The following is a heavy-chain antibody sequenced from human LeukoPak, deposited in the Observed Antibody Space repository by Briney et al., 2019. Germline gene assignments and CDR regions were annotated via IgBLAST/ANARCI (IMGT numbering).Heavy chain of an antibody. CDR1: GGSISSYY. V-gene: IGHV4-59*12. D-gene: IGHD6-13*01. Sequence: PSETLSLTCTVSGGSISSYYWSWLRQPPGKGLEWIGYIYYSGTTNYNPSLKSRVTISVDTSKNQFSLKLSSVTAAGTAVYYCARAGIAAAGTIRGVKYFQHWGQGTLVTVSS. J-gene: IGHJ1*01. CDR2: IYYSGTT. CDR3: ARAGIAAAGTIRGVKYFQH.